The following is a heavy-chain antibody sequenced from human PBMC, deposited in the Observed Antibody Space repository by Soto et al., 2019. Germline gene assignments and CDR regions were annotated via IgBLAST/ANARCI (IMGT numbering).Heavy chain of an antibody. Sequence: GESLKISCKGSGYSYTSYWIGWVRQMPGKGLEWMGIIYPGDSDTRYSTSFQGQVTISADKSISTAYLQWSSLKASDTAMYYCPRGGMATTPFLGYYYGMDVWGQGTTVTVSS. D-gene: IGHD5-12*01. V-gene: IGHV5-51*01. CDR2: IYPGDSDT. CDR1: GYSYTSYW. CDR3: PRGGMATTPFLGYYYGMDV. J-gene: IGHJ6*02.